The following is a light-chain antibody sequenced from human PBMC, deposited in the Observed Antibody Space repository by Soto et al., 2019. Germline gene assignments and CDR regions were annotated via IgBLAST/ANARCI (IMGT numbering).Light chain of an antibody. CDR2: SDN. V-gene: IGLV1-44*01. J-gene: IGLJ1*01. Sequence: QLVLTQPPSASGTPGQRVTISCSGSSSNIGSNTVNWYQQLPGTAPKLLIYSDNLRPSGVPDRFSGSKSATSASLAISGLQSEDEADYYCAAWDDSLNGNVFGTGTKVTVL. CDR1: SSNIGSNT. CDR3: AAWDDSLNGNV.